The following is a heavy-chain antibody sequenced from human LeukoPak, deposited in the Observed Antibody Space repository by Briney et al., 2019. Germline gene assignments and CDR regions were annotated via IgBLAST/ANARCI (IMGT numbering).Heavy chain of an antibody. Sequence: SVKVSCKASGGTFSSYAISWVRQAPGQGLEWMGGIIPILGTANYAQKFQGRVTITADKSTSTAYMELSSLRSEDTAVYYCARDGVVVVAATAGALDYWGQGTLVTVSS. CDR2: IIPILGTA. CDR3: ARDGVVVVAATAGALDY. D-gene: IGHD2-15*01. V-gene: IGHV1-69*10. CDR1: GGTFSSYA. J-gene: IGHJ4*02.